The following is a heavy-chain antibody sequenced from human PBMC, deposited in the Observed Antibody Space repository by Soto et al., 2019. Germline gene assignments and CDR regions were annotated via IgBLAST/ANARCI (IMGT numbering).Heavy chain of an antibody. CDR3: ARDNRGTFDY. Sequence: GGSLRLSCAASGFTFSNSWMTWVRQAPGKGLEWVANMNQDGSEKYYEDSVKGRFTISRDNAKNSLFLQMNSLRAEDTVVYFCARDNRGTFDYWGQGALVTVSS. D-gene: IGHD7-27*01. CDR2: MNQDGSEK. CDR1: GFTFSNSW. V-gene: IGHV3-7*03. J-gene: IGHJ4*02.